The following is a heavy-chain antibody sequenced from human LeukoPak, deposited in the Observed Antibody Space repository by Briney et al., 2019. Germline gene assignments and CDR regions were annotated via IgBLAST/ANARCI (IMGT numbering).Heavy chain of an antibody. Sequence: GASVKVSCKASGYTFTGCYMHWVRQAPGQGLEWMGWINPNNGDTNYAQRFQARVTITRDTSINTAYMELSRLRSDDTAVYYCGRDYYDSSGDGGFDIWGQGTMVTVSS. CDR2: INPNNGDT. CDR1: GYTFTGCY. CDR3: GRDYYDSSGDGGFDI. J-gene: IGHJ3*02. V-gene: IGHV1-2*02. D-gene: IGHD3-22*01.